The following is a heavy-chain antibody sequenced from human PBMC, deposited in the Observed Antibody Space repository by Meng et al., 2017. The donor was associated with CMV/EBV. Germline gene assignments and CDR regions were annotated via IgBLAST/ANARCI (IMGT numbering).Heavy chain of an antibody. V-gene: IGHV1-2*02. Sequence: ASVKVSCKASGYTFTGYYMHWVRQAPGQGLEWMGWINPNSGGTNYAQKFQGRVTMTRDTSISTAYMELSRLRSDDTAVYYWARGSNATRITIFGVVNYWGQGTLVTVSS. CDR2: INPNSGGT. J-gene: IGHJ4*02. D-gene: IGHD3-3*01. CDR1: GYTFTGYY. CDR3: ARGSNATRITIFGVVNY.